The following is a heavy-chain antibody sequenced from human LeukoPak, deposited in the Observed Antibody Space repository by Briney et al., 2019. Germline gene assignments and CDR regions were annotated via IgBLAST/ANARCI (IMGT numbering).Heavy chain of an antibody. Sequence: ASVKVSCKVSGYTLTELSLHWVRQAPGKGLEWMGGFDPEDGETIYAQKFQGRVTMTEDTSTDTAYMELSSPRSEDTAVYYCATLGYCSGGSCYLYYFDYWGQGTLVTVSS. CDR1: GYTLTELS. CDR3: ATLGYCSGGSCYLYYFDY. D-gene: IGHD2-15*01. CDR2: FDPEDGET. V-gene: IGHV1-24*01. J-gene: IGHJ4*02.